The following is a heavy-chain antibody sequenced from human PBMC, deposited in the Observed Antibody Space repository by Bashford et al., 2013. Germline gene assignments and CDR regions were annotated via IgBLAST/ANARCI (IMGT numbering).Heavy chain of an antibody. CDR2: IIPIFGTA. J-gene: IGHJ4*02. CDR3: ARDPGYSSSWYRLVGFDY. Sequence: SVKVSCKASGGTFSSYAISWVRQAPGQGLEWMGGIIPIFGTANYAQKFQGRVTITADESTSTAYMELSSLRSEDTAVYYCARDPGYSSSWYRLVGFDYVGPGNPGHRLL. D-gene: IGHD6-13*01. V-gene: IGHV1-69*13. CDR1: GGTFSSYA.